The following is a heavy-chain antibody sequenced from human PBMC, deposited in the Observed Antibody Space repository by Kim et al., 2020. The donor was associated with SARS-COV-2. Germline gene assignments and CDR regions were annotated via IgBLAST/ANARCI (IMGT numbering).Heavy chain of an antibody. CDR1: GFTFSSYA. CDR3: AKALVRGYYFDY. Sequence: GGSLRLSCAASGFTFSSYAMSWVRQAPGKGLEWVSAISGSGGSTYYADSVKGRFTISRDNSKNTLYLQMNSLRAEETAVYYCAKALVRGYYFDYWGQGTLVTVSS. D-gene: IGHD3-10*01. CDR2: ISGSGGST. V-gene: IGHV3-23*01. J-gene: IGHJ4*02.